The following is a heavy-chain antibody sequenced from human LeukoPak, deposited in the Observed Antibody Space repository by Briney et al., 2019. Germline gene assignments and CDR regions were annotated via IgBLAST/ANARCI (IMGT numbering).Heavy chain of an antibody. D-gene: IGHD2-2*01. J-gene: IGHJ6*02. Sequence: GGSLRLSCAASGFTFSSYSMNWVRQAPGKGLEWVSSISSSSSSYIYYADSVKGRFTISRDNAKNSLYLQMNSLRAEDTAVYYCARYPTFCSSTSCYYYYYYGMDVWGQGTTVTVSS. CDR1: GFTFSSYS. V-gene: IGHV3-21*01. CDR2: ISSSSSSYI. CDR3: ARYPTFCSSTSCYYYYYYGMDV.